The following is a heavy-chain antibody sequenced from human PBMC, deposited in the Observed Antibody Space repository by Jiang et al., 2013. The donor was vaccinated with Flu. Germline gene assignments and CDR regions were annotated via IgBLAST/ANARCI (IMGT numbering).Heavy chain of an antibody. CDR3: ARLTGITMVPYRIPG. CDR2: IYHSGST. D-gene: IGHD3-10*01. CDR1: GYSISSGYY. J-gene: IGHJ4*02. Sequence: VLLKPSETLSLTCTVSGYSISSGYYWGWIRQPPGKGLEWIGSIYHSGSTYYNPSLKSRVTISVDTSKNQFSLKLSSVTAADTAVYYCARLTGITMVPYRIPGWGQGTLVTVSS. V-gene: IGHV4-38-2*02.